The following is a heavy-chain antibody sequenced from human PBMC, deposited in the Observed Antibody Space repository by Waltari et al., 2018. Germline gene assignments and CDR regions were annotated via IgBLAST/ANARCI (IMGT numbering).Heavy chain of an antibody. D-gene: IGHD1-20*01. CDR1: GFTFSTFA. Sequence: QVQLVESGGGVVQPGRSLRLSCAASGFTFSTFAMHWVRQAPGKRLEWVSDISFDGSNKYYADSVKGRFTISRDNSKNTLYLQLNSLRGEDTAVYYCARGSDARYNWNRPPLDYWGQGILVTVSS. CDR2: ISFDGSNK. J-gene: IGHJ4*02. CDR3: ARGSDARYNWNRPPLDY. V-gene: IGHV3-30*01.